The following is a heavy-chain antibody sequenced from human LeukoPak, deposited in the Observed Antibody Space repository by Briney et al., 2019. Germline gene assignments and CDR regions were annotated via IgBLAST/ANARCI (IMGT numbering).Heavy chain of an antibody. V-gene: IGHV3-21*01. J-gene: IGHJ4*02. CDR3: AKVAKYYYGSETYYFFEH. CDR2: FSSSSSYI. D-gene: IGHD3-10*01. Sequence: GGSLRLSCAASGFTFSSYSMNWVRQAPGKGLEWVSSFSSSSSYIYYADSVKGRFTISRDNAKNSLYLQMNSLRVEDTAVYYCAKVAKYYYGSETYYFFEHWGQGTPVTAS. CDR1: GFTFSSYS.